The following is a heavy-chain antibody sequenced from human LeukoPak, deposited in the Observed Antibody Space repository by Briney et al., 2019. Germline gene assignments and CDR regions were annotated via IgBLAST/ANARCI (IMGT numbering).Heavy chain of an antibody. CDR1: GFTFSSYA. CDR2: ISASGHAT. V-gene: IGHV3-23*01. Sequence: GGSLRLSCAASGFTFSSYAMSWVRQAPGKGLEAPGKGLEWVSSISASGHATYYPDSVRGRFTISRDNSKSTLHLQMDSLRAEDSALYYCAKWPEGATPKFHHWGQGTLVTVSS. D-gene: IGHD1-26*01. CDR3: AKWPEGATPKFHH. J-gene: IGHJ4*02.